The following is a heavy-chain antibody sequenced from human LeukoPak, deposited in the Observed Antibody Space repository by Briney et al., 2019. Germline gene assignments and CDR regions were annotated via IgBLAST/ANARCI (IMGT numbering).Heavy chain of an antibody. V-gene: IGHV1-2*02. D-gene: IGHD2-2*01. CDR1: GYTFTGYY. CDR2: INPNSGGT. Sequence: ASVKVSCKASGYTFTGYYMHWVRQAPGQGLEWMGWINPNSGGTNYAQKFQGRVTMTRDTSISTAYMELSRLRSDDTAVYYCARYCSSTSCSYHDAFDIWGQGTMVTVSS. J-gene: IGHJ3*02. CDR3: ARYCSSTSCSYHDAFDI.